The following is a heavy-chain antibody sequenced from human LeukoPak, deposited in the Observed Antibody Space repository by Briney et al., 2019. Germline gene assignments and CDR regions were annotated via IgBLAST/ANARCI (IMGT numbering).Heavy chain of an antibody. V-gene: IGHV3-15*01. CDR3: TTEGGSGYYFDY. Sequence: PGGSLRLSCAASGFTFSNAWMSWVRQAPGKGLEWVGRIKSKTDGGTTDNAATVKGRFTISRDDSKNTLYLQMNSLKTEDTAVYYCTTEGGSGYYFDYWGQGTLVTVSS. CDR2: IKSKTDGGTT. D-gene: IGHD3-10*01. CDR1: GFTFSNAW. J-gene: IGHJ4*02.